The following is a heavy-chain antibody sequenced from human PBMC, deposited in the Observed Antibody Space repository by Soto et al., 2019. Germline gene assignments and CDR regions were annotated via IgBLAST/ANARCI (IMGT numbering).Heavy chain of an antibody. CDR2: ISSAGNT. Sequence: GGSLRLSCAASGFTFSTYGMTWVRQAPGKGLEWVSAISSAGNTYYADSVKGRFTISRDNSKNTLHLQMNSLRVEDTAVYYCAKDHSAAYGVLDYWGQGTQVTVSS. CDR1: GFTFSTYG. CDR3: AKDHSAAYGVLDY. J-gene: IGHJ4*02. D-gene: IGHD3-3*01. V-gene: IGHV3-23*01.